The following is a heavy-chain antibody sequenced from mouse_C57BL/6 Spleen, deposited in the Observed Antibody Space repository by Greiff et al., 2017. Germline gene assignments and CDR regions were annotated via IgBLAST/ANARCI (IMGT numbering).Heavy chain of an antibody. V-gene: IGHV1-64*01. CDR2: IHPNSGST. Sequence: QVQLQQPGAELVKPGASVKLSCKASGYTFTSYWMHWVKQRPGQGLEWIGMIHPNSGSTNYNEKFKSKDTLTVDKSSSTAYMQLSSLTSEDSAVYYCAGYYGSSLYWYFDVWGTGTTVTVSS. CDR3: AGYYGSSLYWYFDV. D-gene: IGHD1-1*01. CDR1: GYTFTSYW. J-gene: IGHJ1*03.